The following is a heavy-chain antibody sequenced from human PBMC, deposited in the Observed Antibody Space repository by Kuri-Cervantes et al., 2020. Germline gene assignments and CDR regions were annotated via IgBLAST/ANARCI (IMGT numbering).Heavy chain of an antibody. CDR3: ARSRPAGVPFDY. D-gene: IGHD2-2*01. Sequence: GSLRLSCAVYGGSFSGYYWSWIRQPPGKGLEWIGEINHRGSTNYNPSLESRVTISVDTSKNQFSLRLRSVTAADTAVYYCARSRPAGVPFDYWGQGTLVTVSS. CDR2: INHRGST. CDR1: GGSFSGYY. J-gene: IGHJ4*02. V-gene: IGHV4-34*01.